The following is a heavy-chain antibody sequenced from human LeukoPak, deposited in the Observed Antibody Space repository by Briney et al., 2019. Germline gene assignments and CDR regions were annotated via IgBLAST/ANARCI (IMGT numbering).Heavy chain of an antibody. CDR2: SYTSGST. V-gene: IGHV4-4*07. CDR3: ASSITMVRGVSDGGFDY. CDR1: GGSISSYY. Sequence: SETLSLTCTVSGGSISSYYWSWIRQTAGKRPECIGRSYTSGSTNYNPSRKSRVTMSVDTSKNQFSLKLSSVTAADTAVYYCASSITMVRGVSDGGFDYWGQGTLVTVSS. D-gene: IGHD3-10*01. J-gene: IGHJ4*02.